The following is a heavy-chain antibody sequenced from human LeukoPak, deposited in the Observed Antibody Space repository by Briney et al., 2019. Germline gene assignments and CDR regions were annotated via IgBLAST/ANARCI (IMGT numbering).Heavy chain of an antibody. Sequence: SETLSLTCTVSGGSISRSNNYWGWVRQPPGKGLEWIGSIHYSGTTYYNPSLRSRVTISVDTSKNQFSLKLSSMTAADTAVYYCARHEEEDGYNAKTIDYWGLGTLVTVSS. CDR1: GGSISRSNNY. J-gene: IGHJ4*02. V-gene: IGHV4-39*01. CDR3: ARHEEEDGYNAKTIDY. D-gene: IGHD5-24*01. CDR2: IHYSGTT.